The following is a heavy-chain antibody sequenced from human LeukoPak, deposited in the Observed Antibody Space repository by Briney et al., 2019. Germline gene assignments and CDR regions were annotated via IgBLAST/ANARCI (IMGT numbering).Heavy chain of an antibody. Sequence: GGSLRLSCAASGFTFSSSAMSWVRQAPGKGLEWVSGISGSGSSTNYADSVKGRFTISRDNSKNTLYLQMNSLRAEDTAVYYCTRQAVAGTFDYWGQGTLVTVSS. V-gene: IGHV3-23*01. D-gene: IGHD6-19*01. J-gene: IGHJ4*02. CDR2: ISGSGSST. CDR1: GFTFSSSA. CDR3: TRQAVAGTFDY.